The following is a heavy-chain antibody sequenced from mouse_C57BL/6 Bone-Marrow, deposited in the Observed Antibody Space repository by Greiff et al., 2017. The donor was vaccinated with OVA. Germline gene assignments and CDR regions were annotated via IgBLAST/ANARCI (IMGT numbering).Heavy chain of an antibody. V-gene: IGHV1-61*01. CDR1: GYTFTSYW. Sequence: QVQLQQPGAELVRPGSSVKLSCKASGYTFTSYWMDWVKQRPGQGLEWIGNIYPSDSETHYNQKFKGKATLTVDKSSSTAYMQLSSLTSEDSAVYYCAREEYGYWYFDVWGTGTTVTVSS. J-gene: IGHJ1*03. D-gene: IGHD2-10*02. CDR2: IYPSDSET. CDR3: AREEYGYWYFDV.